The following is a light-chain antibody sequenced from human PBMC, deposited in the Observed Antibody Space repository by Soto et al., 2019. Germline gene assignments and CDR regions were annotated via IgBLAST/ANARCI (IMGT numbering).Light chain of an antibody. Sequence: DIQMTQSPSSLSASVGDRVTITCRASQSISTYLNWFQHKPGKAPNLLIYDASNLETGVPSRFSGSGSGTHFTFTINSLQPEDIATYYCQQYDNLPPTWTFGQGTKVDIK. CDR2: DAS. CDR3: QQYDNLPPTWT. CDR1: QSISTY. J-gene: IGKJ1*01. V-gene: IGKV1-33*01.